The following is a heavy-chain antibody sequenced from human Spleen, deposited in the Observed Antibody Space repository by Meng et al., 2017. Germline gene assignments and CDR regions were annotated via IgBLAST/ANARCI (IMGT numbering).Heavy chain of an antibody. J-gene: IGHJ6*02. Sequence: SLKISCAASGFTFDDYAMHWVRQAPGKGLEWVSGISRNSGNVAYADSVKGRFTISRDNAKNSLYLQMNSLRAEDTAFYYCAKDRVGYYHDTLDVWGQGTTVTVSS. CDR3: AKDRVGYYHDTLDV. D-gene: IGHD2-15*01. CDR1: GFTFDDYA. V-gene: IGHV3-9*01. CDR2: ISRNSGNV.